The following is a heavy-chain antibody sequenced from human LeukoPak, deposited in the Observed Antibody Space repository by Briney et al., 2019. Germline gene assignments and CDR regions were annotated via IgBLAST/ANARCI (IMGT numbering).Heavy chain of an antibody. D-gene: IGHD6-13*01. CDR1: GGTFSSYA. V-gene: IGHV1-69*04. J-gene: IGHJ6*02. CDR2: IIPILGIA. Sequence: GASVKVSCKASGGTFSSYAISWVRQAPGQGLEWMGRIIPILGIANYAQKFQGRVTITADKSTSTAYMELSSLRSEDTAVYYCARGYSSSWYYYGMDVWGQGTTVTVSS. CDR3: ARGYSSSWYYYGMDV.